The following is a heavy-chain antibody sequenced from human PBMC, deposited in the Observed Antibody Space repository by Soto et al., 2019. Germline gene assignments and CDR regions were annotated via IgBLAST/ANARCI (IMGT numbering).Heavy chain of an antibody. J-gene: IGHJ4*02. Sequence: QVQLVQSGAEVKKPGASVKVSCKASGYTFASYAISWMRQAPGQGLEWMGWISAYNGNTNYAQKLQGRVTMTTDTSTSTAYVELRSLRSDDAAVYYCARDPPPPDYGGQGTLVTVSS. CDR3: ARDPPPPDY. CDR2: ISAYNGNT. CDR1: GYTFASYA. V-gene: IGHV1-18*01.